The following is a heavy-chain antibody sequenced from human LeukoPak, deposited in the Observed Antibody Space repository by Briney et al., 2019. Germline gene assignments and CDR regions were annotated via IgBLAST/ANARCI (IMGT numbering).Heavy chain of an antibody. J-gene: IGHJ3*02. D-gene: IGHD2-2*01. CDR3: AKTRDIVVVPAAMGAFDI. CDR2: IWYDGSNK. Sequence: PGGSLRLSCAASGFTFSSYGMHWVRQAPGEGLEWVAVIWYDGSNKYYADSVKGRFTISRDNSKNTLYLQMNSLRAEDTAVYYCAKTRDIVVVPAAMGAFDIWGQGTMVTVSS. CDR1: GFTFSSYG. V-gene: IGHV3-33*06.